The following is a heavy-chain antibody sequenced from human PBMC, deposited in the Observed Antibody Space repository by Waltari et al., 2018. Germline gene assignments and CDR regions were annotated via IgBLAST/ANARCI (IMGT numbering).Heavy chain of an antibody. Sequence: QVQLVQSGAEVKTPGASVKVSCKASGSPVNANYRPWVRQAPGQGLEWMGWINPNSGGTNYAQKFQGRVTMTRDTSISTAYMELSRLRSDDTAVYYCGRIAAPLNGMDVWGQGTTVTVSS. CDR2: INPNSGGT. CDR1: GSPVNANY. CDR3: GRIAAPLNGMDV. J-gene: IGHJ6*02. V-gene: IGHV1-2*02. D-gene: IGHD6-13*01.